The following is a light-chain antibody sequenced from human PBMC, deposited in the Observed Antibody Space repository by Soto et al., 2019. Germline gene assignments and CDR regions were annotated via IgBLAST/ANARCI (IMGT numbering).Light chain of an antibody. Sequence: EILLAQSPATLSLSPGERATLSCKASQDVSIFLAWYQQKPGQAPRLLIHDASNRATGVPARLSGSGSGRDFTLTITSLEPEDFAVYYCQQRSTWLYTFGQGTKLE. CDR1: QDVSIF. J-gene: IGKJ2*01. V-gene: IGKV3-11*02. CDR2: DAS. CDR3: QQRSTWLYT.